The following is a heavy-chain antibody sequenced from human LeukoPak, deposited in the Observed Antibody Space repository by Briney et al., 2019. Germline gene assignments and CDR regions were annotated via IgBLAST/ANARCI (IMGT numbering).Heavy chain of an antibody. CDR2: IRSKANSYAT. CDR3: TSYLPRNLGYCSGGSCYPEDY. CDR1: GFTFSGSA. D-gene: IGHD2-15*01. V-gene: IGHV3-73*01. Sequence: GGSLRLSCAASGFTFSGSAMHWVRQASGKGLEWVGRIRSKANSYATAHAASVKGRFTISRDDSKNTAYLQMNSLKTEDTAVYYCTSYLPRNLGYCSGGSCYPEDYWGQGTLVTVSS. J-gene: IGHJ4*02.